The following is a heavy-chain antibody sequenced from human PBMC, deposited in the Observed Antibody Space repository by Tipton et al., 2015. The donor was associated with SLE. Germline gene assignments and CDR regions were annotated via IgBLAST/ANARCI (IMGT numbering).Heavy chain of an antibody. CDR1: GYTFSGYW. D-gene: IGHD1-14*01. Sequence: QLVQSGAEVKKPGASVKVSCKASGYTFSGYWIHWVRQAPGQALEWMGWINPNSGGSGGTKFAQKFQGRVTMTRDTSISTAYLELRSLRSDDTAVYYCARRTPETRGYYYYMDVWGKGTTVTVSS. CDR2: INPNSGGSGGT. CDR3: ARRTPETRGYYYYMDV. J-gene: IGHJ6*03. V-gene: IGHV1-2*02.